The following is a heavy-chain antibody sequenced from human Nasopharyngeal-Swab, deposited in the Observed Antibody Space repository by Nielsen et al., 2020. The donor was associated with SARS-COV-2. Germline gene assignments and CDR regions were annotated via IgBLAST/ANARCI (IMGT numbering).Heavy chain of an antibody. V-gene: IGHV3-11*05. Sequence: GESLKISCAASGFTFSDYYMSWIRQAPGKGLEWVSYISSSSSYTNYADSVKGRFTISRDNAKNSLYLQMNSLRAEDTAVYCCARAALTVTYSFDYWGQGTLVTVSS. CDR3: ARAALTVTYSFDY. CDR2: ISSSSSYT. J-gene: IGHJ4*02. D-gene: IGHD3-16*01. CDR1: GFTFSDYY.